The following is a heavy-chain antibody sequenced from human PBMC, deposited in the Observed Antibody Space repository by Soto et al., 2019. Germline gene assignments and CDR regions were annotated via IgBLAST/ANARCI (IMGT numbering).Heavy chain of an antibody. CDR2: IYYSGST. J-gene: IGHJ4*02. V-gene: IGHV4-31*03. CDR1: GGSISSGGYY. Sequence: SETLSLTCTVSGGSISSGGYYWSWIRQHPGKGLEWIGYIYYSGSTYYNPSLKSRVTISVDTSKNQFSLKLSSVTAADTAVYYCARAHYYDSSGYYPLFDYWGQGTLVTVSS. D-gene: IGHD3-22*01. CDR3: ARAHYYDSSGYYPLFDY.